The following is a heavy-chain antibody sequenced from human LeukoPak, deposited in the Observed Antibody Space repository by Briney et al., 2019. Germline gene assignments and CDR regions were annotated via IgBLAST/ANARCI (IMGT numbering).Heavy chain of an antibody. J-gene: IGHJ4*02. CDR3: ATASWRQWLVPPKGTDKYYFDY. Sequence: EASVKVSCKVSGYTLTELSMHWVRQAPGKGLEWMGGFDPEDGETIYAQKFQGRVTMTEDTSTDTAYMELSSLRSEDTAVYYCATASWRQWLVPPKGTDKYYFDYWGQGTLVTVSS. V-gene: IGHV1-24*01. CDR2: FDPEDGET. CDR1: GYTLTELS. D-gene: IGHD6-19*01.